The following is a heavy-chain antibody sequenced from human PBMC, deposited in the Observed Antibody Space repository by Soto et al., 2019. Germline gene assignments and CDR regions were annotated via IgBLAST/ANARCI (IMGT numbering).Heavy chain of an antibody. V-gene: IGHV1-2*02. Sequence: QVQLVQSGAEVKKPGASVKVSCKASGYTFTGYYMHWVRQAPGQGLEWMGWINPNSGGTNYAQKFQGRVTMTRDTSISTDYMELSRLRSDDTAVYYCARDQGYCSSTSCFVWFDPWGQGTLVTVSS. CDR2: INPNSGGT. J-gene: IGHJ5*02. CDR1: GYTFTGYY. CDR3: ARDQGYCSSTSCFVWFDP. D-gene: IGHD2-2*01.